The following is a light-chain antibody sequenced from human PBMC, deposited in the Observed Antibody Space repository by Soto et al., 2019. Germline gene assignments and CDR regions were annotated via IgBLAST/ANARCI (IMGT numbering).Light chain of an antibody. Sequence: DIQMTQSPSTLSGSVGDRVTITCRASQTISSWFAWYQQKPGKAPKLLIYKASTLKSGVPSRFSGSGSGPEFTLTVSSLQADDFATYFFQHYNRYSEACGQGPKVAVK. J-gene: IGKJ1*01. CDR1: QTISSW. V-gene: IGKV1-5*03. CDR3: QHYNRYSEA. CDR2: KAS.